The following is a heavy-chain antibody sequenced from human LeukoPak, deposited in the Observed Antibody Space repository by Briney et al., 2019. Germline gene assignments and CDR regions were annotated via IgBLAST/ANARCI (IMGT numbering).Heavy chain of an antibody. CDR2: ISDSGDST. V-gene: IGHV3-23*01. J-gene: IGHJ4*02. CDR1: GFTFTSSA. Sequence: PGGSLRLSCSASGFTFTSSAMTWVRQLPGKGLDWVSTISDSGDSTYYADSVKGWFTISRDNTKNRLSLQMSGLRAEDTAVYYCAKDQYYYYDSSGSYHGAPFEYWGQGALVTVSA. D-gene: IGHD3-22*01. CDR3: AKDQYYYYDSSGSYHGAPFEY.